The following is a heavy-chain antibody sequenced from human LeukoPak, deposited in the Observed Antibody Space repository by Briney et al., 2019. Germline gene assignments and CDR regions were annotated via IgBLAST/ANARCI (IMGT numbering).Heavy chain of an antibody. J-gene: IGHJ4*02. CDR3: AREATGGQWYFAL. Sequence: GGSLRLSCAASGFSFHDHGMDWVRQAPGKGLEWVAVIAADGGVKQYADSVKGRFSLSRDNSKNTVSLQMNGLTAEDTAVYYCAREATGGQWYFALWGKGAPVTVSS. CDR2: IAADGGVK. D-gene: IGHD3-9*01. CDR1: GFSFHDHG. V-gene: IGHV3-30*03.